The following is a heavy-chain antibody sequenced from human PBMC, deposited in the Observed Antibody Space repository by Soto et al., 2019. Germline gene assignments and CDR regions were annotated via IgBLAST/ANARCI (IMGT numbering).Heavy chain of an antibody. J-gene: IGHJ5*02. CDR2: IYYSGST. V-gene: IGHV4-31*03. Sequence: PSETLSLTCTVSGGSISSGGYYWSWIRQRPGKGLEWIGYIYYSGSTYYNPSLKSRVTISVDTSKNQFSLKLSSVTAADTAVYYCARDLGDYGGWFDPWGQGTLVTVSS. CDR3: ARDLGDYGGWFDP. CDR1: GGSISSGGYY. D-gene: IGHD4-17*01.